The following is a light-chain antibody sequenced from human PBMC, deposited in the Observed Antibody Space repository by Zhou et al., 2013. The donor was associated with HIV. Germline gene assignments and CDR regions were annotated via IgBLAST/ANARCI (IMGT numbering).Light chain of an antibody. V-gene: IGKV2-28*01. CDR1: QSLLHGDGNNY. CDR2: SVS. CDR3: MQGVQTPLT. J-gene: IGKJ4*01. Sequence: AMTQTPVSLSVTPGQAASMSCKSSQSLLHGDGNNYLYWYLQRPGQSPQLLIHSVSSRASGVPDRFSASGSDTDFTLRISRVEAEDVGFYYCMQGVQTPLTFGGGTKVEIK.